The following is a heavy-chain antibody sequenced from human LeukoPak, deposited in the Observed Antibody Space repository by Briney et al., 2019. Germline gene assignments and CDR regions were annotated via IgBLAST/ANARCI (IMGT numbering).Heavy chain of an antibody. CDR1: GGSFSGYY. CDR3: ARGGTARLGYCSGGSCYGLLNNWFDP. J-gene: IGHJ5*02. Sequence: SETLSLTCAVYGGSFSGYYWSWIRQPSGKGLEWIGEINHSGSTNYNPSLKSRVTISVDTSKNQFSLKLSSVTAADTAVYYCARGGTARLGYCSGGSCYGLLNNWFDPWGQGTLVAVST. V-gene: IGHV4-34*01. CDR2: INHSGST. D-gene: IGHD2-15*01.